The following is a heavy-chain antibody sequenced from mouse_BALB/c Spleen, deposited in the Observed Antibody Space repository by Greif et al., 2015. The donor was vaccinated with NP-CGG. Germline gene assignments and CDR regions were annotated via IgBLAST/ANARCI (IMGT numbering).Heavy chain of an antibody. V-gene: IGHV5-6-5*01. CDR2: ISSGGST. CDR1: GFTFSSYA. J-gene: IGHJ4*01. CDR3: ARDGDYGVGAMDY. Sequence: DVMLVEPGGGLVKPGGSLKLSCAASGFTFSSYAMSWVRQTPEKRLEWVASISSGGSTYYPNSAKGRFTISRDNARNILYLQMSSLMSEDATLYYCARDGDYGVGAMDYSGQGTSVAVSS. D-gene: IGHD2-4*01.